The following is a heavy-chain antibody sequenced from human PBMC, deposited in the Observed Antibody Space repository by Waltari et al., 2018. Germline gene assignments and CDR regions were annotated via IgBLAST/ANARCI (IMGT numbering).Heavy chain of an antibody. D-gene: IGHD3-16*01. V-gene: IGHV3-9*01. CDR2: VSWSGATV. CDR3: AASRGVYWYFDF. CDR1: GLDLCEYA. Sequence: EVQLVESGGGLVRPGRSLRLSCAASGLDLCEYAMHWVRQVPGKGLEWVSVVSWSGATVGYADSVNGRFAISRDNAKNSLYLQMNSLRVEDTAFYYCAASRGVYWYFDFWGRGTLVSVSS. J-gene: IGHJ2*01.